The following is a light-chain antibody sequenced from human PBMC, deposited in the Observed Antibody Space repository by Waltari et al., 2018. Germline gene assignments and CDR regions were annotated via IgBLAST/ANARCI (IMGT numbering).Light chain of an antibody. CDR3: QQYNSAPIT. Sequence: IKMIQSLSSLSTSVGDRAPITCRPSQGISNSFAWYQQKPGKIPKLLISTASTLQSGVPSRFSGSGSGTDFTLTISSLQPKDVATYYCQQYNSAPITFGPGTRLEIE. CDR2: TAS. CDR1: QGISNS. J-gene: IGKJ5*01. V-gene: IGKV1-27*01.